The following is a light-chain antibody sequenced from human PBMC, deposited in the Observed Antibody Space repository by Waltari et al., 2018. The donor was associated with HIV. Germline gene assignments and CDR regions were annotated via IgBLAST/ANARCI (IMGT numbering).Light chain of an antibody. Sequence: DIQMTQSPSSLSASVGDRVTITCQASQDISNYLNWYQQKPGKAPKLLIHDASKLEIGVPLRFRGSGSGTDFTFTISSLQPEDVATYYCQQFDTLPLTFGGGTRVEIK. CDR1: QDISNY. J-gene: IGKJ4*01. CDR2: DAS. CDR3: QQFDTLPLT. V-gene: IGKV1-33*01.